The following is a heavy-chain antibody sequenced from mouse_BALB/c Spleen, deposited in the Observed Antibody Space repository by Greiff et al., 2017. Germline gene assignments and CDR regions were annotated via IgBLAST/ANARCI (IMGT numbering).Heavy chain of an antibody. CDR2: IDPSDSET. J-gene: IGHJ3*01. CDR3: AREEEGNYAWFAY. CDR1: GYSFTSYW. D-gene: IGHD2-1*01. V-gene: IGHV1S127*01. Sequence: QVQLQQSGPQLVRPGASVKISCKASGYSFTSYWMHWVKQRPGQGLEWIGMIDPSDSETRLNQKFKDKATLTVDKSSSTAYMQLSSPTSEDSAVYYCAREEEGNYAWFAYWGQGTLVTVSA.